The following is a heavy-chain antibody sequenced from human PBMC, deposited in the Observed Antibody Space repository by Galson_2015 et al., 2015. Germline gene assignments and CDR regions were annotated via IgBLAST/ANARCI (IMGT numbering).Heavy chain of an antibody. CDR2: IKQDGGGK. Sequence: SLRLSCAASGFTFSSFSLSWVRQAPGKGLEWVADIKQDGGGKYYADSVKGRFTISRDNSKNTLYLQMNSLRAEDTAVYYCAKYCSSSNGSPRRGMDDWGQGTTVSVSS. CDR3: AKYCSSSNGSPRRGMDD. CDR1: GFTFSSFS. J-gene: IGHJ6*02. D-gene: IGHD6-25*01. V-gene: IGHV3-23*01.